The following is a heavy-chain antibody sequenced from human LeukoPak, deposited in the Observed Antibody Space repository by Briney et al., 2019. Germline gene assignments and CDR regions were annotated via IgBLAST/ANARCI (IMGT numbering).Heavy chain of an antibody. V-gene: IGHV1-69*04. D-gene: IGHD3-22*01. CDR3: ARDHQGSGHYSTPRSTGYDP. CDR2: IIPILGIA. J-gene: IGHJ5*02. CDR1: GGTFSSYA. Sequence: SVKVSCKASGGTFSSYALSWVRPAAGQGLAWMGRIIPILGIANYAQKFQGRVTITADKSTSTAYMELRSLRSEDTAVYYCARDHQGSGHYSTPRSTGYDPWGQGTLVTVSS.